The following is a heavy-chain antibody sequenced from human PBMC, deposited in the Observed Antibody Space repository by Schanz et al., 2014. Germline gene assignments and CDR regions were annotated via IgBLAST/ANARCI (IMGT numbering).Heavy chain of an antibody. V-gene: IGHV3-53*01. D-gene: IGHD2-15*01. Sequence: EVQLVESGGGLIQPGGSLRLSCAVSGFTVNTHYMSWVRQAPGKGLEWISSMYINSGSTQYADSVKGRFIISRDSSKNTLFLQMNSLRAEDTAVYYCARACCRQENHYYYTGMDVWGQGTTVTVSS. J-gene: IGHJ6*02. CDR2: MYINSGST. CDR1: GFTVNTHY. CDR3: ARACCRQENHYYYTGMDV.